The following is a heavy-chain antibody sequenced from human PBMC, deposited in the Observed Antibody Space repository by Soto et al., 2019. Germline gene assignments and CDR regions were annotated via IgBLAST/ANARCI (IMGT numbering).Heavy chain of an antibody. CDR1: GFTFSSYS. D-gene: IGHD3-10*01. V-gene: IGHV3-21*04. CDR3: ARDWSGAYGMAV. J-gene: IGHJ6*02. CDR2: ISSSSSYI. Sequence: GGSLRLSCAASGFTFSSYSMNWVRQAPGKGLEWVSSISSSSSYIYYADSVKGRFTISRDNAKNSLYLQMNSLRAEDTAVYYCARDWSGAYGMAVWGQGTTVTVSS.